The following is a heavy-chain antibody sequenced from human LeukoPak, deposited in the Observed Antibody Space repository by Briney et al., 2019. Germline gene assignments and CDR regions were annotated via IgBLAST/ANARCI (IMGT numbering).Heavy chain of an antibody. CDR2: INHSGST. D-gene: IGHD2-15*01. CDR1: GGSFSGYY. V-gene: IGHV4-34*01. J-gene: IGHJ4*02. CDR3: ARVDCSGGSCYLDY. Sequence: SETLSLTCAVYGGSFSGYYWSWIRQPPGKGLEWIGEINHSGSTNYNPSLKSRVTISVDTSKNQFSLKLSSVTAADTAVYYCARVDCSGGSCYLDYWGQGTLVTVSS.